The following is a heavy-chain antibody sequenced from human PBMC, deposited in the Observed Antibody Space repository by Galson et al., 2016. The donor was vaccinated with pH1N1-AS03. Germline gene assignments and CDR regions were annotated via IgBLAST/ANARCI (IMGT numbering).Heavy chain of an antibody. D-gene: IGHD4-11*01. J-gene: IGHJ6*02. Sequence: ETLSLTCTVSGGSLSSYYWSWIRQPPGKRLEWIGNIYSSGNTIHNPSLKSRVTISVDTSKNQFSLKLSSVTAADTAFYYCARDRLTVIVEGWDYGMDVWGQGTTVTVSS. V-gene: IGHV4-59*01. CDR3: ARDRLTVIVEGWDYGMDV. CDR2: IYSSGNT. CDR1: GGSLSSYY.